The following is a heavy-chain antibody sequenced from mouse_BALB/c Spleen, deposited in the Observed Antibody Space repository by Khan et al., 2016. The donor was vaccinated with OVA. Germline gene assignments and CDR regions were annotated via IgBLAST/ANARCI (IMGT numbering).Heavy chain of an antibody. V-gene: IGHV5-9-3*01. Sequence: EVELVESGGGFVKPGGSLKLSCSASGFTFSSYGMSWVRQTPEKRLEWVATISSGGHYTFYPDSLKGRFTISRDNAKNTLYLQMSSLRSEDTAMYYCARSLVDYHALDYWGRGTSVTVSS. CDR3: ARSLVDYHALDY. CDR2: ISSGGHYT. CDR1: GFTFSSYG. J-gene: IGHJ4*01. D-gene: IGHD2-2*01.